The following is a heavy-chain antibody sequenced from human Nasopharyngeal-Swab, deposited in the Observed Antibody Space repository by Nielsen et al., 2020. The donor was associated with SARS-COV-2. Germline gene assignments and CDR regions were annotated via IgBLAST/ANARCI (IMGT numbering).Heavy chain of an antibody. CDR1: GGSFSGYY. D-gene: IGHD3-22*01. Sequence: SETLSLTCAVYGGSFSGYYWSWIRQPPGKGLEWIGEINHSGSTNYNPSLKSRVTISVDTSKNQFSLKLSSVTAADTAVYYCARASEEYDSSGYHGYWGQGTLVTVSS. CDR2: INHSGST. J-gene: IGHJ4*02. V-gene: IGHV4-34*01. CDR3: ARASEEYDSSGYHGY.